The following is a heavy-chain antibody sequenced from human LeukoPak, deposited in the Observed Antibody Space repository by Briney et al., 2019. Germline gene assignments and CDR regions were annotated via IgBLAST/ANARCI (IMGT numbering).Heavy chain of an antibody. D-gene: IGHD3-22*01. Sequence: SETLSLTCSVSDYSISSGYYWGWIRQPPGKGLEWIGSMYHSGDTYYNPSLRSRVTISLDTSKSQFSLKVRYVTAADTAVYYCACLTTADAFDIWGQGTMVTVSS. J-gene: IGHJ3*02. CDR3: ACLTTADAFDI. V-gene: IGHV4-38-2*02. CDR1: DYSISSGYY. CDR2: MYHSGDT.